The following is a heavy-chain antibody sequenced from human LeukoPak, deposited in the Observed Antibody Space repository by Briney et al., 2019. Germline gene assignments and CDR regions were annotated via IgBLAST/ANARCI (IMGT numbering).Heavy chain of an antibody. D-gene: IGHD2-21*02. CDR2: IKEDGSER. CDR1: GFTFGDYW. Sequence: GGSLRLSCAGSGFTFGDYWMTWVRQAPGKGLEWVGNIKEDGSERYYVDSVEGRFNVSRDNAKNSVHLQMDSLRVEDTGVYFCSRASGNKLLRYWGQGTRVTVSS. V-gene: IGHV3-7*04. J-gene: IGHJ4*02. CDR3: SRASGNKLLRY.